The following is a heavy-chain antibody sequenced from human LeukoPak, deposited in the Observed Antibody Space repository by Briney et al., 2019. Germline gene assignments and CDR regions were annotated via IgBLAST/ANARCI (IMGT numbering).Heavy chain of an antibody. CDR3: ARQQLKENWFDP. V-gene: IGHV4-59*01. CDR1: GGSINGYY. Sequence: PSETLSLTCTVSGGSINGYYWSRIRQPPGKGLEWIWYIYYSGSTNYNPSLKSRVTISVDTSKNQFSLKLSSVTAADTAVYYCARQQLKENWFDPWGQGTLVTVSS. D-gene: IGHD6-13*01. J-gene: IGHJ5*02. CDR2: IYYSGST.